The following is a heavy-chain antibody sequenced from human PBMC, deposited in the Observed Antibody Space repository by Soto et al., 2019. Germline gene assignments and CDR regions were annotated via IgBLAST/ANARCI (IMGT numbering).Heavy chain of an antibody. CDR3: ARRSSDILTVPGYYYGMDV. CDR1: GYSFTSYW. Sequence: GASLXISCKGSGYSFTSYWISWVRQMPGKGLEWMGRIDPSDSYTNYSPSFQGHVTISADKSISTAYLQWSSLKASDTAMYYCARRSSDILTVPGYYYGMDVWGQGTTVTVSS. J-gene: IGHJ6*02. D-gene: IGHD3-9*01. V-gene: IGHV5-10-1*01. CDR2: IDPSDSYT.